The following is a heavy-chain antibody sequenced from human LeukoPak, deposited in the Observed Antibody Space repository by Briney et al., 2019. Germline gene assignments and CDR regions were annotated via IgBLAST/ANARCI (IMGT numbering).Heavy chain of an antibody. V-gene: IGHV3-30*04. D-gene: IGHD6-19*01. CDR3: ARDWFRGMTVAGPLDY. Sequence: GNSLRLSCAASGFTFNDYAMNWVRQAPGKGLEWVAIISYDGSNKYYADSVKGRFTISRDNSKNTLSLQMNSLRAEDTAVYYCARDWFRGMTVAGPLDYWGQGTQVTVSS. CDR1: GFTFNDYA. CDR2: ISYDGSNK. J-gene: IGHJ4*02.